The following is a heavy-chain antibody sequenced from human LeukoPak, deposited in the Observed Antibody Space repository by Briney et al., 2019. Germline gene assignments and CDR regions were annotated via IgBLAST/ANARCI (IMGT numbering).Heavy chain of an antibody. V-gene: IGHV3-23*01. Sequence: GGSLRLSCAASGFTLSTYAMSWVRQSPGKGLEWVSHISGSGGRTYYADSVKGRFTISRDNSKDTLYLQVNSLRVEDTAVYYFTRSPAWRPWDYWGPGTLVTVSS. D-gene: IGHD2-2*01. CDR2: ISGSGGRT. J-gene: IGHJ4*02. CDR1: GFTLSTYA. CDR3: TRSPAWRPWDY.